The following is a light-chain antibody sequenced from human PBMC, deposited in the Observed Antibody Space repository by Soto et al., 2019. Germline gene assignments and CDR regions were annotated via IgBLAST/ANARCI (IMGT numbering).Light chain of an antibody. CDR2: YAS. CDR1: QSVGNN. V-gene: IGKV3-15*01. CDR3: QQYNEWPPIT. J-gene: IGKJ5*01. Sequence: EIMMTQSPATLSVSPGERATLSCRASQSVGNNLAWYQQKPAHTPRRLLYYASTSATGIPARFSGSGSGAKFTITISSLQSEDFAIYYCQQYNEWPPITFGQGTRLEIK.